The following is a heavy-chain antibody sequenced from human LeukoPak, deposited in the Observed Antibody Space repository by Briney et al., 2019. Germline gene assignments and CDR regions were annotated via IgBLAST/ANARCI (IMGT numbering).Heavy chain of an antibody. CDR3: AKDVDSGSYLAPLITTEGLGYFDY. Sequence: GGSLRLSCAASGFTFSSYGMHWVRQAPGKGLEWVAFIRYDGSNKYYADSVKGRFTISRDNSKNTLYLQMNSLRAEDTAVYYCAKDVDSGSYLAPLITTEGLGYFDYWGQGTLVTVSS. J-gene: IGHJ4*02. CDR1: GFTFSSYG. D-gene: IGHD1-26*01. CDR2: IRYDGSNK. V-gene: IGHV3-30*02.